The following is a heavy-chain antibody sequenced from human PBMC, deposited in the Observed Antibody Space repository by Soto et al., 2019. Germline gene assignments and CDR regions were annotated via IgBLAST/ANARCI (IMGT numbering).Heavy chain of an antibody. CDR3: ARDGTYYYDSSGYPTVGYYGMDV. Sequence: ASVKVSCKASGYTFTCYYMHWVRQAPGQGLEWMGWINPNSGGTNYAQKFQGWVTMTRDTSISTAYMELSRLRSDDTAVYYCARDGTYYYDSSGYPTVGYYGMDVWGQGTTVTVSS. J-gene: IGHJ6*02. D-gene: IGHD3-22*01. CDR1: GYTFTCYY. V-gene: IGHV1-2*04. CDR2: INPNSGGT.